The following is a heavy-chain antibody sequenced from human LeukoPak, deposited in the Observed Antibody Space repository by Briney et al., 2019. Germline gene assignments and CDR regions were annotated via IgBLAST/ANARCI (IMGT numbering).Heavy chain of an antibody. CDR2: IYPSDSDT. V-gene: IGHV5-10-1*01. CDR1: EYSFATYW. J-gene: IGHJ4*02. CDR3: TSEYCCGGNCYFDY. Sequence: GESLQISCQGSEYSFATYWIGWVRQMPGKGLEWMGRIYPSDSDTKYSPSSQGHVTISADKSISTAYLQWSSLKASDTAIYYYTSEYCCGGNCYFDYWGQGTLVTVCS. D-gene: IGHD2-15*01.